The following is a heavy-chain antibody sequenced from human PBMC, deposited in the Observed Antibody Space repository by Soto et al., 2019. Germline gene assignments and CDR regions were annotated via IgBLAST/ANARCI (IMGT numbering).Heavy chain of an antibody. CDR3: AKDRSNAWYGVGF. J-gene: IGHJ1*01. CDR2: IGGSGANI. V-gene: IGHV3-23*01. CDR1: GFIFSTYA. D-gene: IGHD6-19*01. Sequence: EVRLLESGGGLVQPGGSLRLSCAASGFIFSTYAMSWARQAPGKGWGWFSAIGGSGANIYYADSAKGRFTISRDNSKNTLYLQMNGLRAEDTAIYYCAKDRSNAWYGVGFWGQGTLVTVSS.